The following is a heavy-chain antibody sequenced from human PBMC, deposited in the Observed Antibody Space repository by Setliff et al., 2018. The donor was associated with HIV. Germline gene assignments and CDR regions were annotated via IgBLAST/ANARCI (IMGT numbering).Heavy chain of an antibody. Sequence: GESLKISCQGSEYRFTNYWTGWVRQMPGKGLEWLGNIYPADSDTRYSPSFQGQVTISADKSISTAYVQWSSLKASDTAMYYCATWTRAETSENFQHWGQGTLVTVSS. V-gene: IGHV5-51*01. CDR3: ATWTRAETSENFQH. CDR1: EYRFTNYW. CDR2: IYPADSDT. J-gene: IGHJ1*01. D-gene: IGHD4-17*01.